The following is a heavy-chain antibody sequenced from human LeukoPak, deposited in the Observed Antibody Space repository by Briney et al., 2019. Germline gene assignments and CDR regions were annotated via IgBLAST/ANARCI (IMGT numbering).Heavy chain of an antibody. V-gene: IGHV3-48*03. D-gene: IGHD1/OR15-1a*01. J-gene: IGHJ4*02. CDR1: GFTFSSYE. CDR2: ISSSGGTI. Sequence: GGSLRLSCAASGFTFSSYEMNWVRQAPGKGPEWVSYISSSGGTIYYADSVKGRFTISRDNAKNSLYLQMNSLRAEDTAVYYCARTLEHGNYWGQGILVTVSS. CDR3: ARTLEHGNY.